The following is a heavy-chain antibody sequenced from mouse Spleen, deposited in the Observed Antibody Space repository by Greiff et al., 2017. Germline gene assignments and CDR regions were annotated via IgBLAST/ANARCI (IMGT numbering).Heavy chain of an antibody. D-gene: IGHD2-3*01. CDR2: IWSGGST. CDR3: ARKEDGLGAWFAY. J-gene: IGHJ3*01. Sequence: QVQLKQSGPGLVPPSQSLSITCTGSGFSLTSYGVHWVRQSPGKGLEWLGVIWSGGSTDYNAAFISRLSISKDNSKSQVFFKMNSLQADDTAIYYCARKEDGLGAWFAYWGQGTLVTVSA. V-gene: IGHV2-4-1*01. CDR1: GFSLTSYG.